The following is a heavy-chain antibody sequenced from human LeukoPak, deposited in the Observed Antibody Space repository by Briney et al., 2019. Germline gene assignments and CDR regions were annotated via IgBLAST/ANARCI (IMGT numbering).Heavy chain of an antibody. CDR1: GRHLSRITGHY. V-gene: IGHV4-39*01. J-gene: IGHJ4*02. D-gene: IGHD1-1*01. CDR2: IYHSGET. Sequence: SDTLSLPCNVSGRHLSRITGHYWAWIRQPPGKGLDWIWRIYHSGETSYNPSLTGRLTIAVDTSKNQFSLRLRSVTAADTAVYYCARHRAAQLSKFDFWGQGALVTVSS. CDR3: ARHRAAQLSKFDF.